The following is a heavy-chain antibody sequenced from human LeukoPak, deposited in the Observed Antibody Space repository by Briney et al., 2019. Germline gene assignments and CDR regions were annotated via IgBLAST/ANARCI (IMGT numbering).Heavy chain of an antibody. V-gene: IGHV3-7*03. CDR3: AKAHFGVGATHYFDS. D-gene: IGHD1-26*01. Sequence: AGGSLRLSCAASGFTFSTYWMSWVRQAPGRGLEWVANIKQDGSEQYYVDSVKGRFTISRDNAKNSLYLQMNSLRTEDTAVYYCAKAHFGVGATHYFDSWGQGTLVTVSS. CDR2: IKQDGSEQ. CDR1: GFTFSTYW. J-gene: IGHJ4*02.